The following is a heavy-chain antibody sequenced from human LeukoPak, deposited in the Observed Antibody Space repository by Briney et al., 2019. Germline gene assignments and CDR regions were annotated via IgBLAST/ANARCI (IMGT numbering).Heavy chain of an antibody. Sequence: SETLSLTCTVSGGSISSSSYYWGWIRQPPGKGLEWIGSIYYSGSTYYNPSLQSRVTISVDTTKNQFSLKLSSVTAADTAVYYCARRYSNYRSNWFDPWGQGTLVTVSS. CDR1: GGSISSSSYY. CDR2: IYYSGST. V-gene: IGHV4-39*01. J-gene: IGHJ5*02. D-gene: IGHD4-11*01. CDR3: ARRYSNYRSNWFDP.